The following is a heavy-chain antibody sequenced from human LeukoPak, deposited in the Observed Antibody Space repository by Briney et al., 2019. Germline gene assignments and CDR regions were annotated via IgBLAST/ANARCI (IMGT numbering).Heavy chain of an antibody. V-gene: IGHV3-30-3*01. CDR2: IPYDGSKK. CDR1: GFTFSSYA. D-gene: IGHD6-19*01. CDR3: ARVLYTSGWFGTFAY. J-gene: IGHJ4*02. Sequence: GGSLRLSCVASGFTFSSYALHWVRQAPGKGLEWVAVIPYDGSKKYYADSVKGRFTISRDSSKNTLYLEMSSLRADDTAVYYCARVLYTSGWFGTFAYWGQGTLVTVSS.